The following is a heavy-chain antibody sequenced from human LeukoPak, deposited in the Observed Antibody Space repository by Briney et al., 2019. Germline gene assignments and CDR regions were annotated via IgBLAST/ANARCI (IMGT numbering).Heavy chain of an antibody. J-gene: IGHJ4*02. Sequence: ASVKLSCKSSGYTFTSYYMHWVRQAPGQGLEWMGIINPSGGSTSYAQKFQGRVTMTRATSTSTVYMELSSLRSEDTAVYYCARSNNYYESSVYYAKSRRDFDYWGQGTLVTVSS. CDR2: INPSGGST. D-gene: IGHD3-22*01. V-gene: IGHV1-46*01. CDR1: GYTFTSYY. CDR3: ARSNNYYESSVYYAKSRRDFDY.